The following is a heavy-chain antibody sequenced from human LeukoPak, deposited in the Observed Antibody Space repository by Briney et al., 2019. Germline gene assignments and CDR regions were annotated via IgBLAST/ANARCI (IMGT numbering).Heavy chain of an antibody. D-gene: IGHD6-19*01. Sequence: GRSLRLSCAASGFTLSSYGMHWVRQAPGKGLEWVAVISYDGSNKYYADSVKGRFTISRDNSKNTLYLQMNSLRAEDTAVYYCAKDKGSGWYGDFQHWGQGTLVTVSS. CDR1: GFTLSSYG. V-gene: IGHV3-30*18. J-gene: IGHJ1*01. CDR2: ISYDGSNK. CDR3: AKDKGSGWYGDFQH.